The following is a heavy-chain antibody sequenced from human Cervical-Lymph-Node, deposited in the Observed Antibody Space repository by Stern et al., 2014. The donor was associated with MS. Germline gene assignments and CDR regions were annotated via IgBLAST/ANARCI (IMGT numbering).Heavy chain of an antibody. J-gene: IGHJ4*02. D-gene: IGHD3-10*01. V-gene: IGHV3-74*02. CDR3: TKDTYGPEDY. CDR2: INIDGTTI. CDR1: GFTFSNYS. Sequence: EVQLVESGGGLVQPGGSLRLSCVASGFTFSNYSMHWVRQGPGKGLAWVARINIDGTTITHADSVKGRFTISRDNAKNTLYLQMNSLRVEDTAVYYCTKDTYGPEDYWGQGTSVTVSS.